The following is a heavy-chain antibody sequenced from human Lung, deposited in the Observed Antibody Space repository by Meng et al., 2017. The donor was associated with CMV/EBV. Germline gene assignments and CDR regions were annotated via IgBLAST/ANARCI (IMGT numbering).Heavy chain of an antibody. Sequence: ASVKVSCKASGYPFTGYYIHWVRQAPGQGLEWMGWINPNSGGTNYAQKFQGRVTLTRDTSINTGYMELTRLTSDDTAVYYCARDNNWGPDYWGQGTLVTVSS. D-gene: IGHD7-27*01. J-gene: IGHJ4*02. CDR1: GYPFTGYY. CDR3: ARDNNWGPDY. V-gene: IGHV1-2*02. CDR2: INPNSGGT.